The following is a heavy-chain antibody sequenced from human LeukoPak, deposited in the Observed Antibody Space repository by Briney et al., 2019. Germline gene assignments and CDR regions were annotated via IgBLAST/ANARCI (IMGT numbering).Heavy chain of an antibody. V-gene: IGHV4-30-4*01. CDR3: ARAIPNSGDLDY. J-gene: IGHJ4*02. Sequence: SETLSLTCTVSGGSISSGDYYWSWIRQPPGKGLEWIGYIYYSGSTYYNPSLKSRVTISVDTSKNQFSLKLSSVTAADTAVYYCARAIPNSGDLDYWGQGTLVTVS. D-gene: IGHD4-23*01. CDR1: GGSISSGDYY. CDR2: IYYSGST.